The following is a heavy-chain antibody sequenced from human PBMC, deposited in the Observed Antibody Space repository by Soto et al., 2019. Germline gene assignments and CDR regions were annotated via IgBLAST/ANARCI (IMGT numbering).Heavy chain of an antibody. V-gene: IGHV4-31*03. CDR2: ISYGGST. J-gene: IGHJ4*02. Sequence: QVQLQESGPGLVKPSQTLSLTCTVSGGSINSGGYCWSWTRQHPGKGLDWIGCISYGGSTSYNPSLKSRVTISVDTSKNQFSPKLTSVTAAYTAVYYCSRGILVWGQGALITVSS. CDR3: SRGILV. D-gene: IGHD5-18*01. CDR1: GGSINSGGYC.